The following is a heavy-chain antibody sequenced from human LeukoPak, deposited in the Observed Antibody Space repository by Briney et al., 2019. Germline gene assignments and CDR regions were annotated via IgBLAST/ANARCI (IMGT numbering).Heavy chain of an antibody. CDR2: NYPGDSDT. Sequence: GEALKTSRKGSGYSFTNYWLGWVRQIPGKGLEWMGINYPGDSDTIYSPSFQGQVTISADKSISTAYLQWSSLKASDTAMDYCARRGIVDDFDYWGQGTLVTVSS. V-gene: IGHV5-51*01. CDR3: ARRGIVDDFDY. J-gene: IGHJ4*02. CDR1: GYSFTNYW. D-gene: IGHD2-15*01.